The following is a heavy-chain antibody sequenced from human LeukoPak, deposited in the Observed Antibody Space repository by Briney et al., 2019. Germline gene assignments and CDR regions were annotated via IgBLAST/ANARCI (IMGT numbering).Heavy chain of an antibody. CDR2: IYTSGST. D-gene: IGHD1-26*01. Sequence: SETLSLTCTVSGGSIRSYYWSWIRQPAGKGLEWIGRIYTSGSTNYNPSLKSRVTMSVDTSKNQFSLKLSSVTAADTAVYYCARDWGSGSYYDEGWADAFDIWGQGTMVTVSS. CDR1: GGSIRSYY. CDR3: ARDWGSGSYYDEGWADAFDI. V-gene: IGHV4-4*07. J-gene: IGHJ3*02.